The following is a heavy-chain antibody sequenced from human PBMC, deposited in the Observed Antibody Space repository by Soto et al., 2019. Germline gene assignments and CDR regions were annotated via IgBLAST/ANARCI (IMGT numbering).Heavy chain of an antibody. CDR1: GYTVTSYH. CDR3: GRDSTAETGIYLDS. Sequence: ASVKVACKASGYTVTSYHIHWVRQAPGQGLEWVAFINPSDDNRRYAQKFQGRVTVTRDTSTNTVYMDLSRLRSEDTAVYYCGRDSTAETGIYLDSWGQGTLVPVSS. D-gene: IGHD6-13*01. V-gene: IGHV1-46*03. CDR2: INPSDDNR. J-gene: IGHJ4*02.